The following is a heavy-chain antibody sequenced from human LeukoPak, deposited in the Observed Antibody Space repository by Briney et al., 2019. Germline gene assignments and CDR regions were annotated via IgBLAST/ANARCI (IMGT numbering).Heavy chain of an antibody. J-gene: IGHJ4*02. Sequence: GGSLRLSCAASGFTLSSYAMSWVRQAPGKGLEWVSSISDSGGSTHYADSVKGRFTISRDNSKNTLYLQMNSLRAKDTAPYYCAKGMFYYGSGSSDYWGQGTLVTVSS. CDR3: AKGMFYYGSGSSDY. CDR2: ISDSGGST. V-gene: IGHV3-23*01. CDR1: GFTLSSYA. D-gene: IGHD3-10*01.